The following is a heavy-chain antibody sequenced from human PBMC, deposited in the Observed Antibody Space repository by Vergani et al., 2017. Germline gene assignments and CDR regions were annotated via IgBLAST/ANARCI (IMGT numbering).Heavy chain of an antibody. J-gene: IGHJ4*02. CDR3: ARGDYGILTGYRY. CDR1: GYTFSNYY. D-gene: IGHD3-9*01. Sequence: QVQVVQSGAEVKKSGASVKVSCKTSGYTFSNYYMHWVRQAPGQGLEWMGIINPSGGHTNYAQKFQGIVTMTRDTSTSTVYMELSSLRSEDTAIYYWARGDYGILTGYRYWGQGTLVTVSA. V-gene: IGHV1-46*03. CDR2: INPSGGHT.